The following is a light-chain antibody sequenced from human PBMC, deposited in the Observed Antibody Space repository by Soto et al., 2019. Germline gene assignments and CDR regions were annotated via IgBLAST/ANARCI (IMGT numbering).Light chain of an antibody. V-gene: IGKV3-20*01. Sequence: DIVLTQSPGTLSLSLGERATHSCRASQSVGGTYSAWYQQKPGQAPRLLIYGTSNRAAGIPDRFSGSGSGTDFSLTISRLEPEDFAVYYCQHYGSSPPDTFGQGTKLEIK. CDR2: GTS. J-gene: IGKJ2*01. CDR1: QSVGGTY. CDR3: QHYGSSPPDT.